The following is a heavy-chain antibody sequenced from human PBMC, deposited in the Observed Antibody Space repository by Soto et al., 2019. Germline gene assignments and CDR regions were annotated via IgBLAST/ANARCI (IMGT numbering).Heavy chain of an antibody. CDR3: ANTVV. Sequence: EEQVVESGGGLVQPGGSLRLSCAASGFSTSHYWMSWVRQAPGKGLEWVANIKEDGSEQNYVDSLKGRFTISRDNAKNSLYLQMNSLRADDTAVYYCANTVVRGLGTTVTVSS. CDR2: IKEDGSEQ. D-gene: IGHD3-10*01. V-gene: IGHV3-7*05. CDR1: GFSTSHYW. J-gene: IGHJ6*01.